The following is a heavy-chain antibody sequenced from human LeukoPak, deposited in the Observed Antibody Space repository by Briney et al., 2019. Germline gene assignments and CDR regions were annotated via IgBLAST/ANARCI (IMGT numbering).Heavy chain of an antibody. Sequence: ASVKVSCKVSGYTFTDYYMHWVQQAPGKGVEWMGLVDPEDGETIYAEKFQGRVTITADTSTDTAYMELSSLRSEDTAVYYCAKAYGTIAPDVEGKGTSVTVSS. CDR1: GYTFTDYY. D-gene: IGHD1/OR15-1a*01. CDR2: VDPEDGET. CDR3: AKAYGTIAPDV. J-gene: IGHJ6*04. V-gene: IGHV1-69-2*01.